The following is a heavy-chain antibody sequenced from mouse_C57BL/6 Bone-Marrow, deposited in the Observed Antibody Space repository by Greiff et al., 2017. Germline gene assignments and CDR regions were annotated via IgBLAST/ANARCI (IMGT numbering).Heavy chain of an antibody. V-gene: IGHV14-4*01. CDR2: LDPENGDT. CDR3: TRMAY. J-gene: IGHJ3*01. CDR1: GFNIKDDY. Sequence: EVNVVESGAELVRPGASVKLSCTASGFNIKDDYMHWVKQRPEQGLEWIGWLDPENGDTEYASKFQGKATITVDTSSNTAYLQLSSLTSEDTAVYYCTRMAYWGQGTLVTVSA.